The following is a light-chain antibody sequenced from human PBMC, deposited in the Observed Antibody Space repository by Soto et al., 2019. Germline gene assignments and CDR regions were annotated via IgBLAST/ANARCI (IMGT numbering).Light chain of an antibody. CDR3: QQYYSTPLT. CDR1: QTVLYSSNNKNY. V-gene: IGKV4-1*01. Sequence: DIVMTQSPDSLAVSLGERATINCKSSQTVLYSSNNKNYLAWYQPKPGQPPKLLIYWASTRESGVPDRFSGSGSGTDFTLTISSLQAEDVAVYYCQQYYSTPLTFGQGTKVDVK. CDR2: WAS. J-gene: IGKJ1*01.